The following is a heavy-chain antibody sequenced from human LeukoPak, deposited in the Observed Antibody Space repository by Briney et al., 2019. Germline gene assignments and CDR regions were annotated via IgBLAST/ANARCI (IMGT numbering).Heavy chain of an antibody. D-gene: IGHD1-26*01. Sequence: HPGGSLRLSCAASGFTFSNYGMSWVRQAPGKGLEWVSVITDSGGSTYYADSVKGRFTISRDNAKNSLYLQMNSLRAEDTAVYYCARDFLGAGTVGATSGYWGQGTLVTVSS. CDR3: ARDFLGAGTVGATSGY. CDR1: GFTFSNYG. CDR2: ITDSGGST. J-gene: IGHJ4*02. V-gene: IGHV3-23*01.